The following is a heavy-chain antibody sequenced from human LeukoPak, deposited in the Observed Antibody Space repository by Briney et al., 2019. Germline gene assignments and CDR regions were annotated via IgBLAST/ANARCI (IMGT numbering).Heavy chain of an antibody. Sequence: SETLSLTCTVSGGSIGTYYWSWIRQPPGKGLEWIGEINHSGSTNYNPSLKSRVTISVDTSKNQFSLKLSSVTAADTAVYYCARRPRWGRNWFDPWGQGTLVTVSS. CDR2: INHSGST. V-gene: IGHV4-34*01. J-gene: IGHJ5*02. CDR3: ARRPRWGRNWFDP. CDR1: GGSIGTYY. D-gene: IGHD4-23*01.